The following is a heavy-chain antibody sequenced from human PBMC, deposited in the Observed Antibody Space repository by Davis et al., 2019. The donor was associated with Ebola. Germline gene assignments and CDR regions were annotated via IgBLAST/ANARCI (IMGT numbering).Heavy chain of an antibody. J-gene: IGHJ6*02. CDR2: IYTSGST. CDR3: ASGGAYSSSSEYYYYYGMDV. CDR1: GGSISSYY. V-gene: IGHV4-4*07. D-gene: IGHD6-6*01. Sequence: PSETLSLTCTVSGGSISSYYWSWIRQPAGKGLEWIGRIYTSGSTNYNPSLKGRVTMSVDTSKNQFSLKLSSVTAADTAVYYCASGGAYSSSSEYYYYYGMDVWGQGTTVTVSS.